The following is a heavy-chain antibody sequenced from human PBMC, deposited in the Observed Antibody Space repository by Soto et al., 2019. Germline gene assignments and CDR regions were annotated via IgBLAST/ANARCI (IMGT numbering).Heavy chain of an antibody. V-gene: IGHV4-59*01. CDR3: ARAASGWYEWFDY. CDR2: IYYSGST. CDR1: GGSISSYY. D-gene: IGHD6-19*01. Sequence: SETLSLTCTVSGGSISSYYWSWIRQPPGKGLEWIGYIYYSGSTNYNPSLKSRVTISVDTSKNQFSLKLSSVTAADTAVYYCARAASGWYEWFDYWGQGTLVTVSS. J-gene: IGHJ4*02.